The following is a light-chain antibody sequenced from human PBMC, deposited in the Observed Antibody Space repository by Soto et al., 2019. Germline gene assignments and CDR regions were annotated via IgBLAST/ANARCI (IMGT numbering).Light chain of an antibody. V-gene: IGLV1-40*01. J-gene: IGLJ3*02. CDR3: QSYDSALRVYVV. CDR2: GDT. Sequence: QSVLTQPPSVSGAPGQMITISCTGTSSNIGANYDVHWYQQLPGTAPKLLIYGDTNRPSGVPDRFSGSKSGTSASLAITGLQAEDEADYYCQSYDSALRVYVVFGGGTTVTGL. CDR1: SSNIGANYD.